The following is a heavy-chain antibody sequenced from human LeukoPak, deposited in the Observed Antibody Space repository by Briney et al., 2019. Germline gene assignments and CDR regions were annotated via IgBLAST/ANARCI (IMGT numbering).Heavy chain of an antibody. CDR3: ARYDSSGSKAFDI. V-gene: IGHV4-30-2*01. CDR1: GDSLSSGDYS. J-gene: IGHJ3*02. CDR2: IYHSGST. D-gene: IGHD3-22*01. Sequence: SETLSLTCAVSGDSLSSGDYSWSWLRQPPGTGLEWIGYIYHSGSTYYNPSLKSRVTISVDRSKNQFSLKLSSVTAADTALYYCARYDSSGSKAFDIWGQGTMVTVSS.